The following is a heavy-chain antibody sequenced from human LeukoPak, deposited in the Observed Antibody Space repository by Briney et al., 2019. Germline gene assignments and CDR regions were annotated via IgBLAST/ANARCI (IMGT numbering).Heavy chain of an antibody. CDR1: GGSFSGYY. CDR3: ARGPSGVVPAAIGGCWFDP. J-gene: IGHJ5*02. V-gene: IGHV4-34*01. CDR2: IKISGST. D-gene: IGHD2-2*01. Sequence: AESLSLTCAVYGGSFSGYYWSWIRQPPGKGLEWIGEIKISGSTNYNPSLKSRVTISVDTSKNQFSLKLSSVTAADTAVYYCARGPSGVVPAAIGGCWFDPWGQGTLVTVSS.